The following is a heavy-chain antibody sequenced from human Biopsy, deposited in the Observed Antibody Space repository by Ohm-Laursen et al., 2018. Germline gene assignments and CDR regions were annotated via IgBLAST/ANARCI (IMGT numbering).Heavy chain of an antibody. Sequence: SETLSLTCTVSGGSISDSTYHWGWIRKSPGKGLEWIGNIYYSGNTDYSPSLKSRVTISVDTSNNLFTLKLRSVTAADTAVYYCARQVDFWSGYVDYWGQGTLVAVSS. J-gene: IGHJ4*02. V-gene: IGHV4-39*01. CDR2: IYYSGNT. CDR1: GGSISDSTYH. CDR3: ARQVDFWSGYVDY. D-gene: IGHD3-3*01.